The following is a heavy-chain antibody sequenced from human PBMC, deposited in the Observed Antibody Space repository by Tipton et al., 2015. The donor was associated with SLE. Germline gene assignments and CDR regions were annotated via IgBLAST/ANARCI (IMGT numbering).Heavy chain of an antibody. D-gene: IGHD6-13*01. V-gene: IGHV4-59*01. Sequence: TLSLTCTVSGGSISRYYWSWIPQPPGKGLEWIGYIYYSGSTNYTPSLKSRVTISVDTSKNQFSLKLSSVTAADTAVYYCARARGAAGKDLDYWGQGTLVTVSS. CDR1: GGSISRYY. CDR2: IYYSGST. J-gene: IGHJ4*02. CDR3: ARARGAAGKDLDY.